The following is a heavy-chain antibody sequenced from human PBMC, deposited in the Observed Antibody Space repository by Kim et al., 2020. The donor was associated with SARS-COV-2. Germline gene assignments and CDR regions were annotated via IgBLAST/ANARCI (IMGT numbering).Heavy chain of an antibody. CDR3: AKSGGLRFLEWLLLDAFDI. CDR1: GFTFSSYA. V-gene: IGHV3-23*01. D-gene: IGHD3-3*01. Sequence: GGSLRLSCAASGFTFSSYAMSWVRQAPGKGLEWVSAISGSGGSTYYADSVKGRFTISRDNSKNTLYLQMNSLRAEDTAVYYCAKSGGLRFLEWLLLDAFDIWGQGTMVTVSS. CDR2: ISGSGGST. J-gene: IGHJ3*02.